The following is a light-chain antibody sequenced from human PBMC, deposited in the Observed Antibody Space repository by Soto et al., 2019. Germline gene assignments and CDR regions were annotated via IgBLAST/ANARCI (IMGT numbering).Light chain of an antibody. CDR1: SSDVGGYNY. Sequence: QSALTQPASVSGSPGQSITISCTGSSSDVGGYNYVSWYQQHPGKAPKLIIYGVNNRPSGVSNRFSGSKSGNTASLTISGLQVEDEADYYCSSYTSTAAYVIGTGTKFTVL. J-gene: IGLJ1*01. V-gene: IGLV2-14*03. CDR3: SSYTSTAAYV. CDR2: GVN.